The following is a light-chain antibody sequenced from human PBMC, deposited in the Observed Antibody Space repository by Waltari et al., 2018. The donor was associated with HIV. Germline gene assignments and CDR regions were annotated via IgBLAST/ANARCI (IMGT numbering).Light chain of an antibody. J-gene: IGKJ3*01. CDR2: AAS. V-gene: IGKV1-27*01. CDR3: QRYNSARFT. CDR1: QDIGNY. Sequence: DVQMTQSPSSLSASVRDRVTITCRASQDIGNYVAWYQQKPGEVPRLLIYAASTLQSGVPSRFSGSGSGTHFTLTISSLQPEDVATYYCQRYNSARFTFGPGTKVDIK.